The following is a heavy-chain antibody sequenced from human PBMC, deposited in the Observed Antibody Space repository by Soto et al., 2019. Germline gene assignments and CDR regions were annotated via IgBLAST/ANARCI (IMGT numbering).Heavy chain of an antibody. V-gene: IGHV3-15*01. CDR1: GFTFTNAW. J-gene: IGHJ1*01. CDR3: TTARGTYGDEYFQH. D-gene: IGHD4-17*01. Sequence: GVLRLSCAASGFTFTNAWMSWVRQAPGKGLEWVGRIKSKTDGGTTDYAAPVKGRFTISRDDSKNTLYLQMNSLKTEDTAVYYCTTARGTYGDEYFQHWGQGTRVTVSS. CDR2: IKSKTDGGTT.